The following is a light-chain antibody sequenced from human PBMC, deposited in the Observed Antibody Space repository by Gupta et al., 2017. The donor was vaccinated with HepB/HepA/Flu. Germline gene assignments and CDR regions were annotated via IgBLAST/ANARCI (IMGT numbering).Light chain of an antibody. CDR2: CAS. Sequence: IVLTQSPGTLSLSPGERATLSCRASQSVSSSYLAWYQQKPGQAPMLLIYCASSRATGIPDRVSGSGSGTDFTLTISRLEPEDFAVYYCQQYGSSPGSFGQGTKLEIK. V-gene: IGKV3-20*01. CDR3: QQYGSSPGS. CDR1: QSVSSSY. J-gene: IGKJ2*04.